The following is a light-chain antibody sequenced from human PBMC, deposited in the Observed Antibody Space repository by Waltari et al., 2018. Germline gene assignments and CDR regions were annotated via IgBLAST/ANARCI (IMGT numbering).Light chain of an antibody. CDR1: SSNIGSKF. CDR3: ASWDDSLSHWV. Sequence: QSVPTQPPSASGTPGQRVSISCSGSSSNIGSKFVSWYQQLPGSAPKLLIIRNTPRSSGVPDLFSASKSGTSASLAISGLRSDDEGYYYCASWDDSLSHWVFGGGTKVTVL. CDR2: RNT. V-gene: IGLV1-47*01. J-gene: IGLJ3*02.